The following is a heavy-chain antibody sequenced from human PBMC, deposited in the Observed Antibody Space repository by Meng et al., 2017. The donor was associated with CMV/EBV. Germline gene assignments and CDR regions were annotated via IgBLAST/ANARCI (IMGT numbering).Heavy chain of an antibody. Sequence: GESLKISCAASGFTFSSYAMSWVRQAPGKGLEWVSAISGSGGSTYYADSVKGRFTISRDNSKNTLYLQMNSLRAEDTAAYYCADDIVVVPEGGYWGQGTLVTVSS. J-gene: IGHJ4*02. CDR1: GFTFSSYA. V-gene: IGHV3-23*01. D-gene: IGHD2-2*01. CDR3: ADDIVVVPEGGY. CDR2: ISGSGGST.